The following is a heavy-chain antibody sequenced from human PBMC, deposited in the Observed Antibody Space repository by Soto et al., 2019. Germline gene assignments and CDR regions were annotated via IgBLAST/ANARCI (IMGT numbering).Heavy chain of an antibody. CDR3: ARDLDDYVWGSYPSPDAFDI. D-gene: IGHD3-16*02. CDR1: GYTFISFG. V-gene: IGHV1-18*01. J-gene: IGHJ3*02. Sequence: QVQLVQSGAEVKKPGASVKVSCKASGYTFISFGISWVRQAPGQGLEWMGWISAYNGNTNYAQKLQGRVTMTTDTSTSTAYMEQRSLRSDDTAVYYCARDLDDYVWGSYPSPDAFDIWGQGTMVTVSS. CDR2: ISAYNGNT.